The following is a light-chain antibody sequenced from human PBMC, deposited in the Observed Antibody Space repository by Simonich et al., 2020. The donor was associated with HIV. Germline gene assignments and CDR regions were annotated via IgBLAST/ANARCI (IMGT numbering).Light chain of an antibody. CDR2: DAS. CDR1: CNLNTW. Sequence: DIQMTQSPSTLSASVGERVTITCRAGCNLNTWLAWYQQQPGKATKLLIYDASSLESGGPSRFSGSGSGTDFTLTISSLQPEDFATYYCQQFNSFPLTFGGGTEVEIK. V-gene: IGKV1-5*01. CDR3: QQFNSFPLT. J-gene: IGKJ4*01.